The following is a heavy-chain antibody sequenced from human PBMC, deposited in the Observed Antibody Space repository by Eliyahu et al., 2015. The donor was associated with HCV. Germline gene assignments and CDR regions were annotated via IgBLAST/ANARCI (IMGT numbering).Heavy chain of an antibody. D-gene: IGHD1-26*01. V-gene: IGHV3-11*06. J-gene: IGHJ3*02. CDR3: ARDKIVGAMVGSFDI. Sequence: VKGRFTISRDNAKNSLYLQMNSLRAEDTAVYYCARDKIVGAMVGSFDIWGQGTMVTVSS.